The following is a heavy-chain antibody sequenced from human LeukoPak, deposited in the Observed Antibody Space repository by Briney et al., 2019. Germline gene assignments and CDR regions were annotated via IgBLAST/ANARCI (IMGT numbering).Heavy chain of an antibody. CDR3: AKGTKPVMTIPDY. CDR2: ISRGSDHI. Sequence: PGGSLRLSCAASGFTFSSYAMNWVRQAPGKGLEWVSSISRGSDHIFYADSMKGRFTISRDNAKNSLFLQMNSLRAEDTAMYYCAKGTKPVMTIPDYWGQGILVTVSS. V-gene: IGHV3-21*04. J-gene: IGHJ4*02. CDR1: GFTFSSYA. D-gene: IGHD1/OR15-1a*01.